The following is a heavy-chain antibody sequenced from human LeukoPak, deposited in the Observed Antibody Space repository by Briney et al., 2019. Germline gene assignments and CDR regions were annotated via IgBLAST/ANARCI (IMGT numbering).Heavy chain of an antibody. J-gene: IGHJ5*02. V-gene: IGHV4-39*07. CDR1: GGSISSSSYY. Sequence: PSETLSLTRTVSGGSISSSSYYWGWIRQPPGKGLEWIGSIYYSGSTYYNPSLKSRVTISVDTSKNQFSLKLSSVTAADTAVYYCARAPSLKARFDPWGQGTLVTVSS. CDR2: IYYSGST. CDR3: ARAPSLKARFDP.